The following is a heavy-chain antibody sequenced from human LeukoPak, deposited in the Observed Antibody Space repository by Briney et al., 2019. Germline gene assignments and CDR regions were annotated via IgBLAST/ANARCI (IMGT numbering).Heavy chain of an antibody. D-gene: IGHD3-10*01. Sequence: SETLSLTCTVSGGSMSSYYWSWIRQSPEKGLEWVGYISYSGTTNYNPSLKSRVTISLCTSKNRFSLNLTSVTAADTAVYYCARHGSGTSLALYPWGQGTLVTVSS. CDR3: ARHGSGTSLALYP. CDR1: GGSMSSYY. CDR2: ISYSGTT. V-gene: IGHV4-59*08. J-gene: IGHJ5*02.